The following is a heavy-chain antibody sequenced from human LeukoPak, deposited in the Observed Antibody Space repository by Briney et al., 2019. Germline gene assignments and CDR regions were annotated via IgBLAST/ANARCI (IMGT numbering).Heavy chain of an antibody. CDR3: ARDDGYSYGPGARDAFDI. D-gene: IGHD5-18*01. V-gene: IGHV3-7*01. CDR1: GFIFGSHW. Sequence: GGSLRLSCATSGFIFGSHWMSWVRQAPGKGLEWVANIKQDGSEKYYVDSVKGRFTISRDNAKNSLYLQMNSLRAEDTAVYYCARDDGYSYGPGARDAFDIWGQGTMVTVSS. CDR2: IKQDGSEK. J-gene: IGHJ3*02.